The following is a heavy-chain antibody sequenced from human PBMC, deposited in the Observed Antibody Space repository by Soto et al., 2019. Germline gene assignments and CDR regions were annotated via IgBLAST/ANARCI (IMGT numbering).Heavy chain of an antibody. CDR3: AKNGFRIAAAGNGMDV. J-gene: IGHJ6*02. CDR1: GLTFCTYG. Sequence: GGSLRLSCSGSGLTFCTYGLHWVRQTPGKVLEYLSSISNSGGTTCYADYVKGRFTISRDNSKNTLYLQMNSLRAEDTAVYYCAKNGFRIAAAGNGMDVWGQGTTVTVSS. V-gene: IGHV3-64*04. D-gene: IGHD6-13*01. CDR2: ISNSGGTT.